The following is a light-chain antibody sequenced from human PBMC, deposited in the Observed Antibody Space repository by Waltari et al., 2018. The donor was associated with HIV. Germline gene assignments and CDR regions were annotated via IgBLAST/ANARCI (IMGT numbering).Light chain of an antibody. CDR2: GNT. CDR3: QSYDSGLSAYV. CDR1: SSNIGAGHA. Sequence: QTLPTPPPAVPGAPGQGVPIPCPGCSSNIGAGHAGLLFQQLPGTAPKLLIYGNTNRPSGVPDRFSGSKSGTSASLAITGLQAEDEGDYYCQSYDSGLSAYVFGTGTKVTVL. J-gene: IGLJ1*01. V-gene: IGLV1-40*01.